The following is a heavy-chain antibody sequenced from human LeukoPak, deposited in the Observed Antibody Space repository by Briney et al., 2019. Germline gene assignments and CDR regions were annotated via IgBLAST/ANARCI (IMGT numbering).Heavy chain of an antibody. J-gene: IGHJ2*01. CDR3: ARRGFGVAAQRYFDL. V-gene: IGHV5-51*01. Sequence: GESLKISCKGSGYSFTSYWIGWVRQVPGKGLEWMGIVYPGDSDTRYSPSFQGQVTISADKSITTAYLQWSSLKASDTAMYFCARRGFGVAAQRYFDLWGRGTLVTVSS. D-gene: IGHD3-3*01. CDR2: VYPGDSDT. CDR1: GYSFTSYW.